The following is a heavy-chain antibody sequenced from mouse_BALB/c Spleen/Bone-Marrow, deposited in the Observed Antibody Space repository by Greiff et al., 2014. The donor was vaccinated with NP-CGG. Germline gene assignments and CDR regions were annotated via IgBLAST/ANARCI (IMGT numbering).Heavy chain of an antibody. V-gene: IGHV1-18*01. CDR2: INPYNGGT. D-gene: IGHD1-1*01. Sequence: VQLQQSGPELVKPGASMKISCKASGYSFTGYTMNWVKQSPGKNLEWLGLINPYNGGTSYNQKFMGKATLTVDKSSSTAYMELLSLTSENSAVYYCAIWDYYGYAIGYWGQRTLVTGSS. J-gene: IGHJ4*01. CDR3: AIWDYYGYAIGY. CDR1: GYSFTGYT.